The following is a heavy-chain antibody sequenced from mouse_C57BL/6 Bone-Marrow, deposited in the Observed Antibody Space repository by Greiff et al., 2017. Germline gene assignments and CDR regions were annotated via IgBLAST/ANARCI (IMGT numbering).Heavy chain of an antibody. CDR2: IDPETGGT. J-gene: IGHJ4*01. CDR1: GYTFTDYE. D-gene: IGHD1-1*01. V-gene: IGHV1-15*01. Sequence: VQLQQSGAELVRPGASVTLSCKASGYTFTDYEMHWVKQTPVHGLEWIGAIDPETGGTAYNQKFKGKAILTADKSSSTAYMELRSLTSEDSAVYYCTRWITTVYAMDYWGQGTSVTVSS. CDR3: TRWITTVYAMDY.